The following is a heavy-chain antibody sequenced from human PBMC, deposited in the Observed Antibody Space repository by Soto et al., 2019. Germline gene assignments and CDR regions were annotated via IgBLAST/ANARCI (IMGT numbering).Heavy chain of an antibody. CDR1: GGAISSVNYY. CDR3: TRGPSGYTVDS. CDR2: IYNGGST. Sequence: TLCRTGTVSGGAISSVNYYWSWIRQPPDKGLECIGHIYNGGSTYNNPSLKSRVTISVDTSKNQFSRKLNSCRASDAAGYYGTRGPSGYTVDSWAQGTTVPVPX. V-gene: IGHV4-30-4*01. J-gene: IGHJ4*02. D-gene: IGHD1-1*01.